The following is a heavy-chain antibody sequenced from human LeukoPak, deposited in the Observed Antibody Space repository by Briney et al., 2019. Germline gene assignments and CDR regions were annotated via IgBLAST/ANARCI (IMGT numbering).Heavy chain of an antibody. CDR1: GYSFTSYW. V-gene: IGHV5-10-1*01. CDR2: IDPSHAYT. Sequence: GESLKIPRNSSGYSFTSYWISWVRQMPGKGLEWIGRIDPSHAYTNYSPSFQGYVTISADKSISTAYLQWSSLKASDTAMYYCARAVAGPTRDYFDYWGQGTLVTVSS. CDR3: ARAVAGPTRDYFDY. J-gene: IGHJ4*02. D-gene: IGHD6-19*01.